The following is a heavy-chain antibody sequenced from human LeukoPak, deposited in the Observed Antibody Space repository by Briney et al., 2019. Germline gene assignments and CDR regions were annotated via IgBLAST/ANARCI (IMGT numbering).Heavy chain of an antibody. CDR2: ISGSGGST. CDR3: AKDTSSGPYYFDY. V-gene: IGHV3-23*01. CDR1: GFTISSYA. Sequence: GGSLRLSCAASGFTISSYAMSWVRQAPGKGLEWVSAISGSGGSTYYADSVKGRFTISRDNSKNTLYLQMNSLRAEDTAVYYCAKDTSSGPYYFDYWGQGTLVTVSS. D-gene: IGHD3-22*01. J-gene: IGHJ4*02.